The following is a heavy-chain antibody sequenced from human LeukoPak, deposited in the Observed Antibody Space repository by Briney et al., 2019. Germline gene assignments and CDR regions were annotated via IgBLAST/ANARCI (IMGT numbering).Heavy chain of an antibody. CDR2: IYTSGST. Sequence: SETLSLTCTVSGGSISSGSYYWSWIRQPAGKGLEWIGRIYTSGSTNYNPSLKSRVTISVDTSKNQFSLKLSSVTAADTAVYYCARGRGLNGYNWFDPWGQGTLVTVSS. CDR3: ARGRGLNGYNWFDP. CDR1: GGSISSGSYY. V-gene: IGHV4-61*02. D-gene: IGHD3/OR15-3a*01. J-gene: IGHJ5*02.